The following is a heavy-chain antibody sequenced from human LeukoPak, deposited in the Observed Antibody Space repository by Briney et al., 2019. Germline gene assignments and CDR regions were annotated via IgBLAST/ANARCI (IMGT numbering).Heavy chain of an antibody. D-gene: IGHD2-2*01. CDR3: ALGYCSSTSCFGFDY. CDR2: MSGSGGST. Sequence: GGSLRLSCAASGFTFSSYAMSWVRQAPGKGLEWVSAMSGSGGSTYYADSVKGRFTISRDNSKNTLYLQMNSLRAEDTAVYYCALGYCSSTSCFGFDYWGQGTLVTVSS. V-gene: IGHV3-23*01. CDR1: GFTFSSYA. J-gene: IGHJ4*02.